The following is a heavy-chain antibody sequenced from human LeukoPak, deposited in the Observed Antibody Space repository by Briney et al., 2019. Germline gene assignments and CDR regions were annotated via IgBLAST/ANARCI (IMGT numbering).Heavy chain of an antibody. J-gene: IGHJ4*02. D-gene: IGHD2-2*01. V-gene: IGHV3-33*08. Sequence: GGSLRLSCAASGFTFSSYGIHWVRQAPGKGLEWVAVIWYGGSNKYYADSVKGRFTISRDNSKNTVYLQMNSLRVEDTAVYYCAILGYCSSTRCLDYWGQGTLVTVPS. CDR1: GFTFSSYG. CDR2: IWYGGSNK. CDR3: AILGYCSSTRCLDY.